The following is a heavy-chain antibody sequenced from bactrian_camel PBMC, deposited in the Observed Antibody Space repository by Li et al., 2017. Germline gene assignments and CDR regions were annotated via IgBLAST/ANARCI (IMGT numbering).Heavy chain of an antibody. CDR2: IYTGGGTV. Sequence: VQAGGSLKISCVVSTGIASRKSVGWFRQFTGEEREGVAGIYTGGGTVWYADSMKGRFTITQDSAKNILYLQMHSLKPEDTATYYCAARSVGWCPLFEHWLGKRAYTPGGYFTNWGQGTQVTVS. J-gene: IGHJ4*01. V-gene: IGHV3S54*01. CDR3: AARSVGWCPLFEHWLGKRAYTPGGYFTN. D-gene: IGHD1*01. CDR1: TGIASRKS.